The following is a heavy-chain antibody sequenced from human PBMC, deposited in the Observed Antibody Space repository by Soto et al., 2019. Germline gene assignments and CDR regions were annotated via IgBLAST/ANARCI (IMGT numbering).Heavy chain of an antibody. CDR3: ARGGGYSYGTNDAFDI. D-gene: IGHD5-18*01. V-gene: IGHV3-30*03. J-gene: IGHJ3*02. CDR2: ISDDGSNK. Sequence: GGSLRLSCAASGFTLKTYGMHWVRQAPGKGLEWVAVISDDGSNKYNIASVEGRLTISRDNSKNTLSLQMNSLRDEDTAVYYCARGGGYSYGTNDAFDIWGQGTMVTVSS. CDR1: GFTLKTYG.